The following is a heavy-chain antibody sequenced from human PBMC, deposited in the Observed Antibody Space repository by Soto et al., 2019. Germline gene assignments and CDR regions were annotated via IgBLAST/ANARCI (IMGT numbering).Heavy chain of an antibody. J-gene: IGHJ3*02. CDR3: AKGGLWIQLWFPDAFDI. Sequence: GSLRLSCAASGFTFSSYGMHWVRQAPGKGLEWVAVISYDGSNKYYADSVKGRFTISRDNSKNTLYLQMNSLRAEDTAVYYCAKGGLWIQLWFPDAFDIWGQGTMVTVS. D-gene: IGHD5-18*01. V-gene: IGHV3-30*18. CDR2: ISYDGSNK. CDR1: GFTFSSYG.